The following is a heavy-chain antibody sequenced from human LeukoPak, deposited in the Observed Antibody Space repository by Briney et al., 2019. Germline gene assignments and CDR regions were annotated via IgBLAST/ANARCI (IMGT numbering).Heavy chain of an antibody. CDR2: IYTSGST. Sequence: SQTLSLTCTVSGGSISSGSYYWSWLRQPAGKGLEWIGRIYTSGSTNYNPSLESRVTISVDTSKNQFSLKPSSVTAADTAVYYCAREQARYGGNLYYFDYWGQGTLVTVSS. D-gene: IGHD4-23*01. CDR1: GGSISSGSYY. V-gene: IGHV4-61*02. CDR3: AREQARYGGNLYYFDY. J-gene: IGHJ4*02.